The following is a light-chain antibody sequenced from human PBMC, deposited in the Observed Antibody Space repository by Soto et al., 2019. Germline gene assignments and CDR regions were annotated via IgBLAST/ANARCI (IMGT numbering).Light chain of an antibody. CDR3: QQYNSYSPT. V-gene: IGKV1-5*03. J-gene: IGKJ1*01. Sequence: DIQVTQSPPTLSASVGDRVTITCRASQSISVWLAWYQQKAGKAPNLLIYKASRLESGVPSRFSGSGSETEFTLTISGLQPGDSATYYCQQYNSYSPTLGQGTKV. CDR2: KAS. CDR1: QSISVW.